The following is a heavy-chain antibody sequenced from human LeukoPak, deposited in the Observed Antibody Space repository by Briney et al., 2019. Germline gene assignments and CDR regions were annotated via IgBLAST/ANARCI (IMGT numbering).Heavy chain of an antibody. J-gene: IGHJ5*02. CDR1: GGSFSGYY. V-gene: IGHV4-34*01. D-gene: IGHD2-2*02. CDR2: INHSGST. Sequence: SETLSLTCAVYGGSFSGYYWSWIRQPPGKGLEWIGEINHSGSTNYNPSLKSRVTISVDTSKNQFSLKLSSVTAADTAVYYCARRCQLLHHVTPRLNWFDPWGQGTLVTVSS. CDR3: ARRCQLLHHVTPRLNWFDP.